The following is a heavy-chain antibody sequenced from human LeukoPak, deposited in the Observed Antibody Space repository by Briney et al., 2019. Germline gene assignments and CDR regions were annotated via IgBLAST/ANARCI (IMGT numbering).Heavy chain of an antibody. Sequence: GGSLRLSCAASGFTFDDYGMHWVRQAPGKGLEWVSGISWNSGSIGYADSVKGRFTISRDNAKSTLYLQMNSLRADDMALYHCTKASGYSSGAVDYWGQGTLVTVSS. J-gene: IGHJ4*02. CDR2: ISWNSGSI. V-gene: IGHV3-9*03. D-gene: IGHD5-18*01. CDR3: TKASGYSSGAVDY. CDR1: GFTFDDYG.